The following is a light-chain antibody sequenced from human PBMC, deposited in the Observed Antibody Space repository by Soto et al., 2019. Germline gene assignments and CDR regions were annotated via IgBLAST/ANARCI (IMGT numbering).Light chain of an antibody. Sequence: EIVMTQSPDTLSVSPGERATLSCRAGQGVTTNFAWYQQKSGQSPRLLIHDASHRAAGIPARFSGSGSGADLTITISSLEPEDFEVYYCQQRANWPLTFGGGTKVDIK. CDR2: DAS. CDR3: QQRANWPLT. CDR1: QGVTTN. V-gene: IGKV3D-11*01. J-gene: IGKJ4*01.